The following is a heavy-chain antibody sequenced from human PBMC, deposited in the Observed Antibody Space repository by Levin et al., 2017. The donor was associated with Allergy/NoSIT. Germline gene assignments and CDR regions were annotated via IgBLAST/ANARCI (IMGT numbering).Heavy chain of an antibody. Sequence: GGSPRLSCAASGFTFSSYGMHWVRQAPGKGLEWVAVIWYDGSNKYYADSVKGRFTISRDNSKNTLYLQMNSLRAEDTAVYYCARDTGYSGSYHAGGYDYWGQGTLVTVSS. CDR2: IWYDGSNK. CDR1: GFTFSSYG. CDR3: ARDTGYSGSYHAGGYDY. V-gene: IGHV3-33*01. D-gene: IGHD1-26*01. J-gene: IGHJ4*02.